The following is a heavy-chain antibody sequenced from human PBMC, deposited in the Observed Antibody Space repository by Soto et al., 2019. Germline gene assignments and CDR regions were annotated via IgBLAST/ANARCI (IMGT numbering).Heavy chain of an antibody. CDR1: GFTFSSYG. D-gene: IGHD6-19*01. CDR3: ARDLDTVAGMTHQKSDAFDI. CDR2: ISYDGSNK. J-gene: IGHJ3*02. Sequence: GGSLRLSCAASGFTFSSYGMHWVRQAPGKGLEWVAVISYDGSNKYYADSVKGRFTISRDNSKNTLYLQMNSLRAEDTAVYYCARDLDTVAGMTHQKSDAFDIWGQGTMVTVSS. V-gene: IGHV3-30*03.